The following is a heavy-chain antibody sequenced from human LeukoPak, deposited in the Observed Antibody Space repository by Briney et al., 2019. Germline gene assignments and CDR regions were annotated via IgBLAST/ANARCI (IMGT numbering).Heavy chain of an antibody. Sequence: GVSLTLSCSASGFTFSNNAMNWDRQAQGQGLERVPAIGGRGGSSYYADSVKRRVTISRDNSKNTLYLQINSVRAEDTAVYYCAKDLPYISRWYGCSTPWGQGTLDTVSS. D-gene: IGHD6-13*01. J-gene: IGHJ5*02. CDR1: GFTFSNNA. V-gene: IGHV3-23*01. CDR2: IGGRGGSS. CDR3: AKDLPYISRWYGCSTP.